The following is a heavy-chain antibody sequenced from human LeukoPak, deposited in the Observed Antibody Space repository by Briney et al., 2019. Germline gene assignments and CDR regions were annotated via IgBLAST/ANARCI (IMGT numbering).Heavy chain of an antibody. V-gene: IGHV4-59*12. D-gene: IGHD3-3*01. CDR1: GGSISSYY. Sequence: SETLSLTCTVSGGSISSYYWSWIRQPPGKGLEWIGYIYYSGSTNYNPSLKSRVTMSVDTSKNQFSLKLSSVTAADTAVYYCARERARVVTYNWFDPWGQGTLVTVSS. J-gene: IGHJ5*02. CDR3: ARERARVVTYNWFDP. CDR2: IYYSGST.